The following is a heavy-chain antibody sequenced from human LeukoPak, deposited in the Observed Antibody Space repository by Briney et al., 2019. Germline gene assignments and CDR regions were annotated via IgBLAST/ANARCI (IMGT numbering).Heavy chain of an antibody. CDR1: GGSISSTSYY. V-gene: IGHV4-39*07. CDR2: IYYSGST. Sequence: SETLSLTCVVSGGSISSTSYYWGWIRQPPGKGLEWIGSIYYSGSTYYSPSLKSRVAISVDTSKNQFSLKLSSVTAADTAVYYCARLLRVGYCSTTTCNWFDPWGQGTLVTVSS. J-gene: IGHJ5*02. D-gene: IGHD2-2*03. CDR3: ARLLRVGYCSTTTCNWFDP.